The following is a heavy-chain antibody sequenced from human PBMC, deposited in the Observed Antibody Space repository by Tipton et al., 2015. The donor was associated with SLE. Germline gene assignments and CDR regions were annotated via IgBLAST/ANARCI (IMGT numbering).Heavy chain of an antibody. D-gene: IGHD3-3*01. CDR1: DGSISSYY. CDR2: IYYSGSI. Sequence: TLSLTCTVSDGSISSYYWSWIRQPPEKGLDWIGYIYYSGSINYNPSLKSRVTISVDTSKNQFSLKLSSVNAADTAVYYCARGGRMAIFGVASDGADDIWGQGTRVTVSS. CDR3: ARGGRMAIFGVASDGADDI. V-gene: IGHV4-59*01. J-gene: IGHJ3*02.